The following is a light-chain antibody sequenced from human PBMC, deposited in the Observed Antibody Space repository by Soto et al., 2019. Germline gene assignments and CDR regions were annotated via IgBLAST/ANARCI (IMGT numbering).Light chain of an antibody. V-gene: IGKV3-20*01. CDR1: QSVSSSF. CDR2: GAS. Sequence: EIVLTQSPGTLSLSPGERATLSCRASQSVSSSFLAWYQQKPGQAPRLLIYGASIMATGIPDRFSGSGSGTDFTLTISRVEPEDFAVYYCQQYCSSPWTFGQGTKVEIK. J-gene: IGKJ1*01. CDR3: QQYCSSPWT.